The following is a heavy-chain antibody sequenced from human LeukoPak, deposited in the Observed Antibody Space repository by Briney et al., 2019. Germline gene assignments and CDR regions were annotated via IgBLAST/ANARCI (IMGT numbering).Heavy chain of an antibody. CDR3: ARGRYCSSTSCYRRGYYFDY. V-gene: IGHV4-34*01. CDR2: TNHSGSN. Sequence: SETLSLTCTLSARSLSSYYWSWNRQPPGKGLEWIGETNHSGSNNYNPSLKSRVTISVDTSKSQFSLKLSSVTAADTAVYYCARGRYCSSTSCYRRGYYFDYWGQGTLVTVSS. CDR1: ARSLSSYY. J-gene: IGHJ4*02. D-gene: IGHD2-2*01.